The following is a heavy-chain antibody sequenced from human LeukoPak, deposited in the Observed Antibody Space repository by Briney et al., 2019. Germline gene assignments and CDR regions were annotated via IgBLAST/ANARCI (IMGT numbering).Heavy chain of an antibody. CDR1: GDSIRSYY. J-gene: IGHJ6*02. V-gene: IGHV4-59*01. CDR2: IYYSGST. CDR3: ARSRYYGSGSYYLNYYYYYGMDV. D-gene: IGHD3-10*01. Sequence: SSETLSLTCTVSGDSIRSYYWSWIRQTPGKGLEWIGYIYYSGSTNYNPSLKSRVTMSVDTSKNQFSLKLNSVTAADTAVYYCARSRYYGSGSYYLNYYYYYGMDVWGQGTTVTVSS.